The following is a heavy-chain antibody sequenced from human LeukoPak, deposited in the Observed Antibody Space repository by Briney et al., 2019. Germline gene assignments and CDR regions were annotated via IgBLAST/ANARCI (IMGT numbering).Heavy chain of an antibody. CDR1: GGSISSGGYY. J-gene: IGHJ6*02. CDR3: ARGGRLSHGMDV. V-gene: IGHV4-31*03. Sequence: PSETLSLTCTVSGGSISSGGYYWSWICQYPGKGLEWIGYIYYSGGTYYNPSLKSRVTISVDTSKNQFSLKLSFVTAADTAVYYCARGGRLSHGMDVWGQGTTVTVSS. D-gene: IGHD3-3*01. CDR2: IYYSGGT.